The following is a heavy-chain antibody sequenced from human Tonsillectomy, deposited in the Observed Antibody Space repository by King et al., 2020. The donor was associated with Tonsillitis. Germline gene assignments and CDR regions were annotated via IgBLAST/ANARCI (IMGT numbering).Heavy chain of an antibody. Sequence: VQLVESGGGLVQPGGSLRLSCATSGFIFSDHYMDWVRQAPGKGLEWIGRTRDKPNSYTTDYAASVRGRFTVSRDDSKNSLHLQMNSLKPEDTAVYYCTRLPYDRSGSYYSYYFDYWGQGTLVTVSS. D-gene: IGHD3-22*01. CDR1: GFIFSDHY. CDR3: TRLPYDRSGSYYSYYFDY. V-gene: IGHV3-72*01. J-gene: IGHJ4*02. CDR2: TRDKPNSYTT.